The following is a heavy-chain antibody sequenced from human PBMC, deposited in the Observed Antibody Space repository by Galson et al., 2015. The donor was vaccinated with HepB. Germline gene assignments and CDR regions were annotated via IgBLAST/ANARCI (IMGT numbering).Heavy chain of an antibody. Sequence: PALVKPTQTLTLTCTFSGFSLSTSGMCVSWIRQPPGKALEWLALIDWDDDKYYSTSLKTRLTISKDTSKNQVVLTMTNMDPVDTATYYCARIGHTGDYYYYMDVWGKETTVTVSS. J-gene: IGHJ6*03. D-gene: IGHD2-8*02. V-gene: IGHV2-70*01. CDR3: ARIGHTGDYYYYMDV. CDR2: IDWDDDK. CDR1: GFSLSTSGMC.